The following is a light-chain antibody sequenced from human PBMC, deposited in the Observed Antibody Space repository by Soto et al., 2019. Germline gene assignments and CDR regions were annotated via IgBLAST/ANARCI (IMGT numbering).Light chain of an antibody. CDR3: QQYNNWRT. J-gene: IGKJ1*01. CDR1: QSVVSSY. Sequence: EIVLTQSPGTLSLSPGERATLSCRASQSVVSSYLAWYQQKPGQAPRLLIYGASGRATGIPDRFSGSGSGTEFTLTISSLQSEDFAVYYCQQYNNWRTFGQGTKVEIK. CDR2: GAS. V-gene: IGKV3-20*01.